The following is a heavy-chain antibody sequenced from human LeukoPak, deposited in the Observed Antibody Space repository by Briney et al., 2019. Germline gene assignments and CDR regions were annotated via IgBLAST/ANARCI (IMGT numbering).Heavy chain of an antibody. CDR1: GGSFSGYY. Sequence: SETLSLTCAVYGGSFSGYYWSWIRQPPGKGLEWIGEINHSGSTNYNPSLKSRVTISVDTSKNQFSLKLSSVTAADTAVYYCASVDYAFDNWGQGTLVTVSS. J-gene: IGHJ4*02. CDR3: ASVDYAFDN. D-gene: IGHD4-17*01. CDR2: INHSGST. V-gene: IGHV4-34*01.